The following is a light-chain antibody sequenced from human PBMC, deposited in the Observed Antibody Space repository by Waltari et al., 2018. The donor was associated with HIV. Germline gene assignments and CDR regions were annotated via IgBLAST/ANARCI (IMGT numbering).Light chain of an antibody. CDR3: SSYTSITLI. Sequence: QSALTQPASVSGSPGQSTTISCTGSGSDICGYNYVSWYQHYPGKAPKLIIYEVSRRPSVVSNRFSGSKSGNTASLTICGLRAEDEADYYCSSYTSITLIFGGGTKLTVL. CDR2: EVS. V-gene: IGLV2-14*01. CDR1: GSDICGYNY. J-gene: IGLJ2*01.